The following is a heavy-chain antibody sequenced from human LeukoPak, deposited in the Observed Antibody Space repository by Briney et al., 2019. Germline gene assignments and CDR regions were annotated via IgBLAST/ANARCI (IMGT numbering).Heavy chain of an antibody. CDR2: IDDSGST. Sequence: SETLSLTCTVSGGSMSNYYWSWIRQPPGKGLEWIGYIDDSGSTNYNPSLKSRVTVSADTSMTQFSLKLSSVTAADTALYYCARVKVGGRYFAGGNYFDYWGQGTPVTVSS. V-gene: IGHV4-59*01. D-gene: IGHD1-26*01. J-gene: IGHJ4*02. CDR3: ARVKVGGRYFAGGNYFDY. CDR1: GGSMSNYY.